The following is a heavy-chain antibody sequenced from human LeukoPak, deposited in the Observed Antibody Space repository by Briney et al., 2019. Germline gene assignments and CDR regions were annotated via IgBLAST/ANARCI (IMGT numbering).Heavy chain of an antibody. CDR1: GFTFNRFW. J-gene: IGHJ3*02. V-gene: IGHV3-7*01. Sequence: GGSLRLSCAASGFTFNRFWMSWVRQAPGKGLEWVASINWDATEKRNAASVRGRFGIYRDNAKNSLFLQMNSLRVEDTAVYYCAREDASALDIWGQGTMVSVSS. CDR3: AREDASALDI. CDR2: INWDATEK.